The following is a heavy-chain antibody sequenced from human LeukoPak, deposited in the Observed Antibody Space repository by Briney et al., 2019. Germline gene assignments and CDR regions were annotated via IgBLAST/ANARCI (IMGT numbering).Heavy chain of an antibody. Sequence: ASVKVSCKASGYTFTSYYMHWVRQAPGQGLEWMGIINPSGGSTSYAQKFQGRVTMTRDTSTSTVYMELSSLRSEDTAVYYCARDKERDSSSWPNGDYWGQGTLVTVSS. CDR1: GYTFTSYY. D-gene: IGHD6-13*01. CDR3: ARDKERDSSSWPNGDY. V-gene: IGHV1-46*01. J-gene: IGHJ4*02. CDR2: INPSGGST.